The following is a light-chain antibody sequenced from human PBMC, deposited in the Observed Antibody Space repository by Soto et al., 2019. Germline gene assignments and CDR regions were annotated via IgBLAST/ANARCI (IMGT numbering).Light chain of an antibody. J-gene: IGLJ3*02. CDR3: QSYGSGNWV. CDR1: SGSIATSY. Sequence: NFMLTQPHSVSESPGKTVTISCTRNSGSIATSYVQWYQQRPDSAPTTIIYDDNQRPSGVPVRFSGSIDSSSNSASLTIPGLKTEDEADYYCQSYGSGNWVFGGGTKLTVL. V-gene: IGLV6-57*03. CDR2: DDN.